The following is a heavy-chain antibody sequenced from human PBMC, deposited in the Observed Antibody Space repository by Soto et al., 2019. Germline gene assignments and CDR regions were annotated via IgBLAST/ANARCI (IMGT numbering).Heavy chain of an antibody. CDR3: AKVRDSSGFDAFDM. CDR2: ISGIGGST. D-gene: IGHD3-22*01. Sequence: TGGSLRLSCAASGFTFSSYAMSWVRQAPGKGLEWLSVISGIGGSTYFAGSVKGRFTISRDNFKNTLYLQMNSLKAEDTAVYYCAKVRDSSGFDAFDMWGQGTMVTVSS. V-gene: IGHV3-23*01. J-gene: IGHJ3*02. CDR1: GFTFSSYA.